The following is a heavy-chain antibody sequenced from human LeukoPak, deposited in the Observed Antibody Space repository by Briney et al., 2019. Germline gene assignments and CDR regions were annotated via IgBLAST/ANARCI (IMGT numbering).Heavy chain of an antibody. CDR2: ISSSNSYI. V-gene: IGHV3-21*04. J-gene: IGHJ4*02. D-gene: IGHD3-22*01. CDR1: GFTFSSYS. CDR3: TRPSYDSSVSGVVY. Sequence: GGSLRLSCAASGFTFSSYSMNWVRQAPGKGLEWVSSISSSNSYIYYADSVKGRFTISRDNAKNSLYLQMNSLKTEDTAVYYCTRPSYDSSVSGVVYWGQGTLVTVSS.